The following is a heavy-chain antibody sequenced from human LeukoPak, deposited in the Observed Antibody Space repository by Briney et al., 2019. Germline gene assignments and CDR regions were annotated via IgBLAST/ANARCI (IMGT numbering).Heavy chain of an antibody. D-gene: IGHD2-2*01. CDR3: ARTSGVDYCSSTSCYYDY. V-gene: IGHV4-34*01. CDR2: INHSGST. Sequence: PSETLPLTCAVSGGSFSGYYWSWIRQPPGKGLEWIGEINHSGSTNYNPSLKSRVTISVDTSKNQFSLKLSSVTAADTAVYYCARTSGVDYCSSTSCYYDYWGQGTLVTVSS. J-gene: IGHJ4*02. CDR1: GGSFSGYY.